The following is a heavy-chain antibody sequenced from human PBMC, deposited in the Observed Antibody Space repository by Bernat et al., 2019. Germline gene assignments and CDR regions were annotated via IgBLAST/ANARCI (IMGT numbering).Heavy chain of an antibody. CDR1: GFTFSSYA. Sequence: QVQLVESGGGVVQPGRSLRLSWAASGFTFSSYAMHWVRQAPGKGLEWVAVISYDGSNKYYAASVKGRFTISRDNSKNTLYLQMNSLRAEDTAVYYCARGVRRYYYYGMDVWGQGTTVTVSS. CDR3: ARGVRRYYYYGMDV. D-gene: IGHD2-21*01. J-gene: IGHJ6*02. CDR2: ISYDGSNK. V-gene: IGHV3-30-3*01.